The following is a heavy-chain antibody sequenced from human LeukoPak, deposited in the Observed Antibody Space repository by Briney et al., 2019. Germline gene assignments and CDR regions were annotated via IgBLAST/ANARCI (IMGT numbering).Heavy chain of an antibody. Sequence: PSETLSLTCAVYGGSFSGYYWSWIRQPPGKGLEWIGEINHSGSTNYNPSLKSRVTISVDTSKNQFSLKLSSVTAADTAVYYCARRMGSSCKRCAFFDYWGQGTLATVSS. D-gene: IGHD6-13*01. CDR2: INHSGST. CDR1: GGSFSGYY. J-gene: IGHJ4*02. V-gene: IGHV4-34*01. CDR3: ARRMGSSCKRCAFFDY.